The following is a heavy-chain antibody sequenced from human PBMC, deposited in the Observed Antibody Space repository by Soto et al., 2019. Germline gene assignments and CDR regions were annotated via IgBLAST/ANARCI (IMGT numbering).Heavy chain of an antibody. V-gene: IGHV3-23*01. CDR1: GFPLSTYG. J-gene: IGHJ6*02. CDR2: ITGTGGNT. Sequence: EVQLLESGXXXXQPGGSLRLSCAASGFPLSTYGMTWVRQAPGKGLEWVSAITGTGGNTYYVDSVKGRFTSSRDNSKNMLYLQVNSLRVEDTAVYYCARIRGYWYGLDVWGQGTTVTVSS. CDR3: ARIRGYWYGLDV.